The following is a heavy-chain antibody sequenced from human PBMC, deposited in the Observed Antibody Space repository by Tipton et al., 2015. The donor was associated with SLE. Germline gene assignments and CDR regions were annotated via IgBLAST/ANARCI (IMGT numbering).Heavy chain of an antibody. V-gene: IGHV4-59*01. CDR2: IYYSGST. CDR3: ARRGGSSWYDYYYGMDV. Sequence: TLSLTCTVSGGSISSYYWSWIRQPPGKGLEWIGYIYYSGSTNYNPSLKSRVTISVDTSKNQFSLKLSSVTAADTAVYYCARRGGSSWYDYYYGMDVWGQGTTVTVSS. J-gene: IGHJ6*02. CDR1: GGSISSYY. D-gene: IGHD6-13*01.